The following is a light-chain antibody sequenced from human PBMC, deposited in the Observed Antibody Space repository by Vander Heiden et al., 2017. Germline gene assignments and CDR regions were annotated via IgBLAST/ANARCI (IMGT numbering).Light chain of an antibody. J-gene: IGKJ1*01. CDR2: AAS. V-gene: IGKV1-39*01. Sequence: DIQMTQSPSSLSASVGDRVTITCRASQSISSYLNWYQQKPGKAPKLLIYAASSLQSGVPSRFSGSGSVTDFTLTISRLQPEDFASYYCQQCESTPHTFGQGTKVEIK. CDR1: QSISSY. CDR3: QQCESTPHT.